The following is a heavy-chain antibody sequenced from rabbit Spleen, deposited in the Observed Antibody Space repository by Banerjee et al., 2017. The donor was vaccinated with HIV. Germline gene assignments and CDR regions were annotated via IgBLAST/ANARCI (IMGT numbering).Heavy chain of an antibody. J-gene: IGHJ6*01. Sequence: QSLEESGGGLVQPEGCLTLTCTTSGFSFSSRNYMCWFRQAPGEGLEWIGCIGSGSTGITYYASWAKGRFTISKTSSTTVTLQMTSLTAADTATYFCARSTYGYDDYGDLYYAAMDLWGPGTLVTVS. V-gene: IGHV1S40*01. CDR1: GFSFSSRNY. D-gene: IGHD2-1*01. CDR3: ARSTYGYDDYGDLYYAAMDL. CDR2: IGSGSTGIT.